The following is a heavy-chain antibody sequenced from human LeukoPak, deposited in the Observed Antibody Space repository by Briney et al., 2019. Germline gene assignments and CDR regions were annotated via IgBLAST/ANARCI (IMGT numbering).Heavy chain of an antibody. CDR2: ISSSSSCI. Sequence: GGSLRLSCAASGFTFSSYSMNWVRQAPGKGLEWVSSISSSSSCIYYADSVKGRFTISRDNAKNSLYLQMNSLRAEDTAVYYCAGSGHGGSLLIYWGQGTLVTVSS. D-gene: IGHD2-15*01. CDR1: GFTFSSYS. CDR3: AGSGHGGSLLIY. V-gene: IGHV3-21*01. J-gene: IGHJ4*02.